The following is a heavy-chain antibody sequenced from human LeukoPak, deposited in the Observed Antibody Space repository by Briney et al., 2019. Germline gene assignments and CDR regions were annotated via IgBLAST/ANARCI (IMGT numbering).Heavy chain of an antibody. J-gene: IGHJ6*03. V-gene: IGHV1-18*01. Sequence: ASVKVSCKASGYTFTSYGISWVRQAPGQGLEWMGWISAYNGNTNYAQKLQGRVTMTTDTSTSTAYMELRSLRSDDTAMDYCARDALWFGESSYMDVWGKGTTVTVSS. CDR1: GYTFTSYG. CDR3: ARDALWFGESSYMDV. CDR2: ISAYNGNT. D-gene: IGHD3-10*01.